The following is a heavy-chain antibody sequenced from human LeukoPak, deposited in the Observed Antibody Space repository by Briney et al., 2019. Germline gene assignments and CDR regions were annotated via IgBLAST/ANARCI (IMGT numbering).Heavy chain of an antibody. Sequence: SETLSLTCAVYGGSFSDYYWSWLRQPPGKGLEWIGEINHSGSTNYNPSLKSRVTISVDTSKNQFSLKLSSVTAADTAVYYCARGSSLPGDIAVVPAAQGYYYYMDVWGKGTTVTVSS. CDR1: GGSFSDYY. CDR3: ARGSSLPGDIAVVPAAQGYYYYMDV. D-gene: IGHD2-2*01. CDR2: INHSGST. J-gene: IGHJ6*03. V-gene: IGHV4-34*01.